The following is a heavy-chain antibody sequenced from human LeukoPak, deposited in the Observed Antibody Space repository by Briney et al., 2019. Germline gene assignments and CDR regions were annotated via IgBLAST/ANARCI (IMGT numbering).Heavy chain of an antibody. J-gene: IGHJ3*01. D-gene: IGHD3-22*01. Sequence: PGGSLRLSCAASGFTFSNFAMTWVRQAPGKGLEWVSGISSSGGSTYYADSVKGRFSISRDNSKNTLYLQMNSLRAEDTAVYYCAKGGRWDYYDSSHWGQGTMVTVSS. CDR2: ISSSGGST. CDR3: AKGGRWDYYDSSH. CDR1: GFTFSNFA. V-gene: IGHV3-23*01.